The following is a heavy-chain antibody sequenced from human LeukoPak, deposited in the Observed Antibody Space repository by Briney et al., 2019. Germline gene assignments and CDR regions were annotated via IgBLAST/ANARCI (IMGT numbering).Heavy chain of an antibody. D-gene: IGHD1-1*01. J-gene: IGHJ3*02. Sequence: SQTLSLTCAISGDSVSSNSAAWNWIRQSPSRGLEWLGRTYYRSKWYNDYAVSVKSRITINPDTSKNQFSLQLNSVTPEDTAVYYCARDGGELERRRDAFDIWGQGTMVTVSS. CDR3: ARDGGELERRRDAFDI. CDR2: TYYRSKWYN. CDR1: GDSVSSNSAA. V-gene: IGHV6-1*01.